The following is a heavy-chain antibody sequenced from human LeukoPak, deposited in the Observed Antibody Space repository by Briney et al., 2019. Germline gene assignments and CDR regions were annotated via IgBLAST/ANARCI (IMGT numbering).Heavy chain of an antibody. V-gene: IGHV4-59*01. Sequence: PSETLSLTCTVSGGSISSYFWSWNRQPPGKGLEWIGYIYYSGSTNYNPSLKSRVTISLDTSKNQFSLRLSSVTAADTAVYYCARGAGNFDYWGQGTLVTVSS. CDR2: IYYSGST. J-gene: IGHJ4*02. CDR3: ARGAGNFDY. CDR1: GGSISSYF. D-gene: IGHD6-19*01.